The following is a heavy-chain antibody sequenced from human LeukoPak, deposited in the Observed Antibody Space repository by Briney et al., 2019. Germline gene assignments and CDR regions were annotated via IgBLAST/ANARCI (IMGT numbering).Heavy chain of an antibody. J-gene: IGHJ4*02. CDR1: GGSLSGYY. D-gene: IGHD5-24*01. V-gene: IGHV4-34*01. CDR2: INHSGST. Sequence: PSETLSLTCAIYGGSLSGYYGSWLRQPPGKGLEWIGEINHSGSTNYNPSLKSRVTISADTSKDHFSLKLSSVTAADTAVYYCARQKWLQLGIDYGSQGTLVTVSS. CDR3: ARQKWLQLGIDY.